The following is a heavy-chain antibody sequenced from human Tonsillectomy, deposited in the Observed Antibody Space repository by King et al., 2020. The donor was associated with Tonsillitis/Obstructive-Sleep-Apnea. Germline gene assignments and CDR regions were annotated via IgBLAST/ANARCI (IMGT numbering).Heavy chain of an antibody. CDR3: ARAARGYNSLVDYYYGMDV. Sequence: QLVQSGGGVVQPGRSLRLSCAASGFTFSSYAMHWVRQAPGKGLEWVAIISYDGSNKQYADSVKGRFTISRDNFKNTLYLQMNSLRAEDTAVYYCARAARGYNSLVDYYYGMDVWGQGTTVTVSS. D-gene: IGHD5-18*01. CDR1: GFTFSSYA. CDR2: ISYDGSNK. V-gene: IGHV3-30*04. J-gene: IGHJ6*02.